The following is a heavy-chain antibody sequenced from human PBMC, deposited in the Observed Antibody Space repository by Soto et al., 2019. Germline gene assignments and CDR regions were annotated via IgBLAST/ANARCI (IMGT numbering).Heavy chain of an antibody. D-gene: IGHD6-19*01. CDR1: GFTFSSYG. J-gene: IGHJ4*02. CDR3: AKGSAYSSGWYGYYFDY. V-gene: IGHV3-30*18. CDR2: ISYDGSNK. Sequence: GGSLRLSCAASGFTFSSYGMHWVRQAPGKGLEWVAVISYDGSNKYYADSVKGRFTISRDSSKNTLYLQMNSLRAEDTAVYYCAKGSAYSSGWYGYYFDYWGQGTLVTVSS.